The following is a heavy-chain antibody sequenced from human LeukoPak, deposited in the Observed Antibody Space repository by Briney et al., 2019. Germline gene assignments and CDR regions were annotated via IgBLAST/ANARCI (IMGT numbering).Heavy chain of an antibody. CDR2: IYNSGSKT. CDR1: GFSFSTYS. D-gene: IGHD3-16*01. V-gene: IGHV3-23*05. Sequence: GGSLRLSCTASGFSFSTYSMTWVRQGPGKGLEWVSSIYNSGSKTFYADSVKGRFTISRDNSKNTLYLQMNSLRAEDTAVYYCAREGGPKWFDPWGQGTLVTVSS. CDR3: AREGGPKWFDP. J-gene: IGHJ5*02.